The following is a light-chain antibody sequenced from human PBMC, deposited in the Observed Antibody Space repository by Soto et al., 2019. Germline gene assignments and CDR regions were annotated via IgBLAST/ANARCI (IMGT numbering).Light chain of an antibody. CDR1: SGDIGSYNR. V-gene: IGLV2-14*01. CDR3: SSYTNINTRAGV. J-gene: IGLJ1*01. CDR2: EVT. Sequence: QSALTQPASVSGSPGQSITISCTGTSGDIGSYNRVSWYQQHPGKAPKLIIYEVTDRPSGVSNRFSGSKSGNTASLTISWLQAEDEAEYYCSSYTNINTRAGVFGTGTKVTVL.